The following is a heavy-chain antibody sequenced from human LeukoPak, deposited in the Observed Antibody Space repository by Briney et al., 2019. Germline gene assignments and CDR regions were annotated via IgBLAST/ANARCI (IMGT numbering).Heavy chain of an antibody. Sequence: TSETLSLTCTVSGGSISSYYWSWIRQPPGKGLEWVGHIYYLGSTNYNPPLKSRVTISIDTSKNYFSLKLNSVIAADTAVYYCARDRPGSYWYFDLWGRGTLVTVSS. CDR1: GGSISSYY. CDR3: ARDRPGSYWYFDL. V-gene: IGHV4-59*01. CDR2: IYYLGST. J-gene: IGHJ2*01. D-gene: IGHD3-10*01.